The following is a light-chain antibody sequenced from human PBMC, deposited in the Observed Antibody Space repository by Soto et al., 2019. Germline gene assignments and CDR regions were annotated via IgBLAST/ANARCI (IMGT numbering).Light chain of an antibody. V-gene: IGLV2-14*01. Sequence: QSALTQPASVSGSPGQSITISCTGTSSDVGDFNHVSWYQQQPGNAPTLMIYEVSNRPSGVSNRFSGSKSDNTASLAISGLQSEDEADYYCTSFTSSSTFVFGTGTKLTVL. CDR2: EVS. CDR1: SSDVGDFNH. J-gene: IGLJ1*01. CDR3: TSFTSSSTFV.